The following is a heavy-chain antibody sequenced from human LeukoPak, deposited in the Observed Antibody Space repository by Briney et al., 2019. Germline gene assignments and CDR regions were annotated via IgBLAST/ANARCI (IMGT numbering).Heavy chain of an antibody. CDR2: IKSKTDGETT. J-gene: IGHJ4*02. V-gene: IGHV3-15*01. Sequence: GGSLRLSCVDSGFTFTNAWMSWVRQAPGKGLEWIGRIKSKTDGETTNYAEPVRGRFTISRDDSKSAVYLQMNSLKIEDTAVYYCTTDLGTYYHGSQRLIPIDYWGQGTLDTVSS. CDR3: TTDLGTYYHGSQRLIPIDY. D-gene: IGHD3-10*01. CDR1: GFTFTNAW.